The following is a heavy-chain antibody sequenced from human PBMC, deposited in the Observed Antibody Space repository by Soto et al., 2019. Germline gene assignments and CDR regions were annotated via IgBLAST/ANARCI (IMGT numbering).Heavy chain of an antibody. CDR2: ISYDANTK. Sequence: QVQLVESGGGVVQPGRSLRLSCAASGFTFNDYGMHWVRQTPGKGLQWVAVISYDANTKYYVGSVKGRFTISRDDSKNTLYLQMNGLRPEDTAVYYCAKGLPGASSGYPAGYWGQGTLVTVSS. J-gene: IGHJ4*02. CDR1: GFTFNDYG. D-gene: IGHD3-22*01. V-gene: IGHV3-30*18. CDR3: AKGLPGASSGYPAGY.